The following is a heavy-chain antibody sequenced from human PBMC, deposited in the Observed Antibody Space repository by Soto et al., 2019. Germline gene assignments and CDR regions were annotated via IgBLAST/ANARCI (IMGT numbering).Heavy chain of an antibody. CDR1: GFTFSDYA. D-gene: IGHD6-13*01. Sequence: EVQLLESGGGLVQPGGSLRLSCAASGFTFSDYAMSWVRQAPGKGLEWVSAISGTGGGTYYADSVKGRFTISRDNSKNTLYLQMNSLRAEDTAVYYCAKARGNIAADGTYYFDYWGQETLVTVSS. J-gene: IGHJ4*02. CDR2: ISGTGGGT. CDR3: AKARGNIAADGTYYFDY. V-gene: IGHV3-23*01.